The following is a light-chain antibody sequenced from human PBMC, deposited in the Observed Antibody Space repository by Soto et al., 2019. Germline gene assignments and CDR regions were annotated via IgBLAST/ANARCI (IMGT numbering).Light chain of an antibody. J-gene: IGKJ3*01. CDR2: DAS. Sequence: DIVLTQSPATLSLSPGERATLSCRASQSVGRAFAGYQQKPGQTPSLLTYDASNRATGIPARFSGSGSGTDFTLTISSLEPEDFAVYYCQHRHNFGPGTKVEVK. CDR1: QSVGRA. V-gene: IGKV3-11*01. CDR3: QHRHN.